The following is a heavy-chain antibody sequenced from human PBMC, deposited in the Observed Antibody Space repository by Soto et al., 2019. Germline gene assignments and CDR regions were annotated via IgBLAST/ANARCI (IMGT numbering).Heavy chain of an antibody. CDR2: ISYDGSDK. V-gene: IGHV3-30-3*01. D-gene: IGHD3-22*01. J-gene: IGHJ4*02. Sequence: GGSLRLSCAASGFTFSSYAMHWVRQAPGKGLEWVALISYDGSDKDYADSVKGRFTISRDNSRNTLFLQMNSLRAEDTAVYYCARDYYKYYDSSGYYRSPAYWGQGTPVTVSS. CDR1: GFTFSSYA. CDR3: ARDYYKYYDSSGYYRSPAY.